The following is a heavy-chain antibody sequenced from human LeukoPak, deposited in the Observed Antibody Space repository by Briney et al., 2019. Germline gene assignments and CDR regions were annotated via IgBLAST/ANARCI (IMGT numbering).Heavy chain of an antibody. J-gene: IGHJ4*02. D-gene: IGHD3-22*01. V-gene: IGHV1-69*01. CDR2: IIPIFGTA. CDR3: ARAYYYDSSAQSTPFDY. CDR1: GGTFSSYA. Sequence: SVKVSCKASGGTFSSYAISWVRQAPGRGLEWMGGIIPIFGTANYAQKFQGRVTITADESTSTAYMELSSLRSEDTAVYYCARAYYYDSSAQSTPFDYWGQGTLVTVSS.